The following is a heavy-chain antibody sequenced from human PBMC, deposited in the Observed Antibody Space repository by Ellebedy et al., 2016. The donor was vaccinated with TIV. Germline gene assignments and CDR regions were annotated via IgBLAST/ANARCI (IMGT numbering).Heavy chain of an antibody. V-gene: IGHV4-59*01. CDR2: IFYSEST. CDR3: ADRTRNTLLGPVDY. CDR1: GASFSNYY. J-gene: IGHJ4*02. Sequence: SETLSLTCIVSGASFSNYYWNWIRQPPGKGLEWIGHIFYSESTNYNPSLKSRVTISSDPSTNRFSLKLSSVTAADTAVYYCADRTRNTLLGPVDYWGRGILVTVSS. D-gene: IGHD3-16*01.